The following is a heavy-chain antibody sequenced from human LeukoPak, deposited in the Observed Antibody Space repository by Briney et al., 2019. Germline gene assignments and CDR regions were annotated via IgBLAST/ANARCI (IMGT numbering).Heavy chain of an antibody. D-gene: IGHD3-10*01. Sequence: SETLSLTCAVSGASISGSNYYWGWIRQPPGKGLEWIGNIYSSGSTYYNPSLKSRVTISVDTSKNQFSLKLSSVTAADTAVYYCARDPGKVRGVNWFDPWGQGTLVTVSS. J-gene: IGHJ5*02. CDR3: ARDPGKVRGVNWFDP. CDR2: IYSSGST. V-gene: IGHV4-39*07. CDR1: GASISGSNYY.